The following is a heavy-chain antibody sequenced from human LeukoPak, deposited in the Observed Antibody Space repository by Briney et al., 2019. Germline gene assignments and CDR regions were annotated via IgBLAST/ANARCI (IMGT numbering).Heavy chain of an antibody. J-gene: IGHJ4*02. Sequence: SVKVSCKASGGTFSSYAISWVRQAPGQGLEWMGGIIPIFGTANYAQKFQGRVTITTDESTSTAYMELSSLRSEDTAVYYCARGSGGENPPFDYWGQGTLVTVSS. CDR2: IIPIFGTA. CDR1: GGTFSSYA. CDR3: ARGSGGENPPFDY. V-gene: IGHV1-69*05.